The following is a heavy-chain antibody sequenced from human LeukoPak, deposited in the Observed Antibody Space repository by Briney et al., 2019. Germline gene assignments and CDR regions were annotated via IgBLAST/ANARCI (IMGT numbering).Heavy chain of an antibody. V-gene: IGHV4-30-4*01. CDR3: ARAGQQQLVDY. CDR1: GGSISSGDYY. J-gene: IGHJ4*02. CDR2: IYYSGST. D-gene: IGHD6-13*01. Sequence: PSETLSLTCTVSGGSISSGDYYWSWIRQPPGKGLEWIGYIYYSGSTHYNPSLKSRVTISVDTSKNQFSLKLSSVTAADTAVYYCARAGQQQLVDYWGQGTLVTVSS.